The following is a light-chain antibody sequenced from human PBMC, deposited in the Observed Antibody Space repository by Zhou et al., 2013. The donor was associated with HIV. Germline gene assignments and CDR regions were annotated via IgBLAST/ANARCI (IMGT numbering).Light chain of an antibody. J-gene: IGKJ4*01. V-gene: IGKV1-27*01. CDR3: QQYWRSSLT. Sequence: DIQMTQSPSSVSASVGDRITITCRASQGISKWLAWYQQKPGKPPELLIFSASTLQSGVPSRFSGSGYGTDFTLTINRLQPDDFATYSCQQYWRSSLTFAGGTKVEIK. CDR2: SAS. CDR1: QGISKW.